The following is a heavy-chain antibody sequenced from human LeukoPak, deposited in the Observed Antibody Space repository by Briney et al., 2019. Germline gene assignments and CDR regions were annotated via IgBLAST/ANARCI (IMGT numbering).Heavy chain of an antibody. V-gene: IGHV4-59*08. D-gene: IGHD6-13*01. J-gene: IGHJ6*03. CDR3: VRPQWPSSSWYPNYYYMDV. CDR1: GGTISSYY. Sequence: ASETLSLTCTVSGGTISSYYWSWIRQPPGKGLEWIGYIPYSGSTNYNPSLKSRVTISVDTSKNQFSLKLSSVTAADTAVYYCVRPQWPSSSWYPNYYYMDVWGKGTTVTVSS. CDR2: IPYSGST.